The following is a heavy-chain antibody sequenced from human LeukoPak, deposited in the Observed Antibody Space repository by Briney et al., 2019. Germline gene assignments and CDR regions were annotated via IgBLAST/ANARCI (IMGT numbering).Heavy chain of an antibody. D-gene: IGHD3-9*01. CDR1: GGSISSYY. CDR3: ARQVMIRCFDWYFDY. CDR2: IYTSGST. J-gene: IGHJ4*02. Sequence: SETLSLTCTVSGGSISSYYWSWIRQPAGKGLEWIGRIYTSGSTNYNPSLKSRVTMSVDTSKNQFSLKLSSVTAADTAVYYCARQVMIRCFDWYFDYWGQGTLVTVSS. V-gene: IGHV4-4*07.